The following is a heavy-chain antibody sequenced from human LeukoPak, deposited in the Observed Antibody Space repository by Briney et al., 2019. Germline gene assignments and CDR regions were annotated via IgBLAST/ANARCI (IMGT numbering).Heavy chain of an antibody. J-gene: IGHJ6*02. Sequence: SETLSLTCAVSGGSISSGGYSWSWIRQPPGKGLEWIGYIYHSGSTYYNPSFKSRVTISVDRSKNQFSLKLSSVTAADTAVYYCARSPYYYYYGMDVWGQGTTVTVSS. CDR3: ARSPYYYYYGMDV. CDR2: IYHSGST. V-gene: IGHV4-30-2*01. CDR1: GGSISSGGYS.